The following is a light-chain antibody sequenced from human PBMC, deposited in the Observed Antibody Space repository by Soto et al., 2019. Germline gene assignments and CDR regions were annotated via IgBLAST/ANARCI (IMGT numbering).Light chain of an antibody. CDR1: SSNIGSNY. V-gene: IGLV1-47*01. CDR2: RNN. CDR3: CSYAGSYTHV. J-gene: IGLJ1*01. Sequence: QAVVTQPPSASGTPGQRVTISCSGSSSNIGSNYVYWYQQLPGTAPKLLIYRNNQRPSGVPDRFSGSKSGNTASLTISGLQTDDEADYYCCSYAGSYTHVFGTGTKLTVL.